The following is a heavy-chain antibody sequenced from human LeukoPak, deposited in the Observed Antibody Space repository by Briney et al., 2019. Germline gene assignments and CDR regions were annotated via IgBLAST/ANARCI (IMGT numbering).Heavy chain of an antibody. CDR2: IHYSGST. J-gene: IGHJ4*02. Sequence: SQTLSLTCTVSGGSISSGGYYWSWISQYPGKGLEWIGYIHYSGSTYYNPSLSSRVTISVDRSTNHFSLKVSSVTAADTAVYYCARDAIDSNYFDFWGQGTLVTVSS. V-gene: IGHV4-31*03. CDR3: ARDAIDSNYFDF. CDR1: GGSISSGGYY. D-gene: IGHD4-11*01.